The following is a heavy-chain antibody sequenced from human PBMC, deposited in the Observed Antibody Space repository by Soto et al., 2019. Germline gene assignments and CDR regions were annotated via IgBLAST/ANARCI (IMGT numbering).Heavy chain of an antibody. CDR2: IYYSGST. CDR3: ASSTLGPYCSGGSCPEDY. D-gene: IGHD2-15*01. Sequence: QVQLQESGPGLVKPSETLSLTCTVSGGSISSYYWSWIRQPPRKGLEWIGYIYYSGSTNYNPSLKSRVTISVDTSKNQFSLKLSSVTAADTAVYYCASSTLGPYCSGGSCPEDYWGQGTLVTVSS. CDR1: GGSISSYY. V-gene: IGHV4-59*01. J-gene: IGHJ4*02.